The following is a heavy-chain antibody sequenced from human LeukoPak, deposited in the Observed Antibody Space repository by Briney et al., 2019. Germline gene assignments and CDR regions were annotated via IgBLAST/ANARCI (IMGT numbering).Heavy chain of an antibody. CDR2: IYYSGST. D-gene: IGHD3-3*01. CDR3: ARAGVVSNPNSYWYFDL. J-gene: IGHJ2*01. CDR1: GGSISSGGYY. V-gene: IGHV4-61*08. Sequence: PSETLSLTCTVSGGSISSGGYYWSWIRQHPGKGLEWIGYIYYSGSTNYNPSLESRVTISVDTSKNQFSLKLSSVTAADTAVYYCARAGVVSNPNSYWYFDLWGRGTLVTVSS.